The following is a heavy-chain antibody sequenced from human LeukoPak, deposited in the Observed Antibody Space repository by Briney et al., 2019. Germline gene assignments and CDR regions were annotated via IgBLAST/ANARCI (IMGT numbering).Heavy chain of an antibody. J-gene: IGHJ2*01. CDR2: IIPIFGTA. Sequence: GASVKVSFKASGGTFSSYAISWVRQAPGQGLEWMGGIIPIFGTANYAQKFQGRVTITADESTSTAYMELSSLRSEDTAVYYCAREPRPRYCSSTSCQTVWYFDLWGRGTLATVSS. CDR3: AREPRPRYCSSTSCQTVWYFDL. CDR1: GGTFSSYA. V-gene: IGHV1-69*13. D-gene: IGHD2-2*01.